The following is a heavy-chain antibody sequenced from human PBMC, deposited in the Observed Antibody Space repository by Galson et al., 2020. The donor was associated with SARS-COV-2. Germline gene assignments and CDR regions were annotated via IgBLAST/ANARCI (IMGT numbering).Heavy chain of an antibody. V-gene: IGHV3-48*01. CDR1: GFTFSSYS. D-gene: IGHD2-2*01. J-gene: IGHJ4*02. CDR3: ARIVPPGYFDY. CDR2: ISSSSSTI. Sequence: GGSLRLSCAASGFTFSSYSMNWVRQAPGKGLEWVSYISSSSSTIYYADSVTGRFTTSRDNAKNSLYLQMNSLRAEDTAVYYCARIVPPGYFDYWGQGTLVTVSA.